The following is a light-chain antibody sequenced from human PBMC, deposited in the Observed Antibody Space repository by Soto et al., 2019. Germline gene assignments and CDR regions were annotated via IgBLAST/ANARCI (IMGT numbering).Light chain of an antibody. CDR2: EVS. V-gene: IGLV2-14*01. Sequence: QSALTQPASVSGSPGQSITISCTGTSSDVGGYNYVSWYQHHPGKAPELMIYEVSNRPSGVSNRFSGSKSGNTASLTISGLQAEDEADYYCSSYTSSSTTFYVFGTGTKVTVL. CDR3: SSYTSSSTTFYV. J-gene: IGLJ1*01. CDR1: SSDVGGYNY.